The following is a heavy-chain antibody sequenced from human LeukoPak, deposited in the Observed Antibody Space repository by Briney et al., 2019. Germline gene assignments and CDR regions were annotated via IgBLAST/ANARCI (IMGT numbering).Heavy chain of an antibody. CDR3: ARAVGLLWFGESIDAFDI. Sequence: GGSLRLSCAASGFTFSSYGMHWVRQAPGKGLEWVAFIRYDGSNKYYADSVKGRFTISRDNSKNTLYLQMNSLRAEDTAVYYCARAVGLLWFGESIDAFDIWGQGTMVTVSS. CDR1: GFTFSSYG. D-gene: IGHD3-10*01. CDR2: IRYDGSNK. J-gene: IGHJ3*02. V-gene: IGHV3-30*02.